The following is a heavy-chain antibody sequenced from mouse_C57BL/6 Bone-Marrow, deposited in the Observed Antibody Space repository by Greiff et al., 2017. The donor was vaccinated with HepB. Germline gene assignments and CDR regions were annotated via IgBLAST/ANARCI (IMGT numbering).Heavy chain of an antibody. Sequence: QVHVKQSGAELARPGASVKLSCKASGYTFTSYGISWVKQRTGQGLEWIGEIYPRSGNTYYNEKFKGKATLTADKSSSTAYMELRSLTSEDSAVYFCAREEGLLRYYYAMDYWGQGTSVTVSS. CDR3: AREEGLLRYYYAMDY. CDR2: IYPRSGNT. J-gene: IGHJ4*01. D-gene: IGHD1-1*01. CDR1: GYTFTSYG. V-gene: IGHV1-81*01.